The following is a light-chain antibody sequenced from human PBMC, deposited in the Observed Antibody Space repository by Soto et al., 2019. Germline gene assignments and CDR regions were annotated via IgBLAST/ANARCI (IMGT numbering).Light chain of an antibody. Sequence: DIQMTQSPSTLSAFVGDRVTITCRASQSISTWLAWYQQKQGKAPKLLIYHASSLESGVPSRFSGSGSGTEFTLTISGLQPDDFATYYCQQYNSDSPITFGQGTRLEI. J-gene: IGKJ5*01. CDR3: QQYNSDSPIT. V-gene: IGKV1-5*01. CDR2: HAS. CDR1: QSISTW.